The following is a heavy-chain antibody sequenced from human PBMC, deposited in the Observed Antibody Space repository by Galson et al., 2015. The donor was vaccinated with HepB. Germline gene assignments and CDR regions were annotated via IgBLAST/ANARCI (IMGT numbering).Heavy chain of an antibody. V-gene: IGHV3-9*01. CDR2: ISFNSGSI. CDR1: GFTFDDYA. CDR3: AKDTTPVVVPTGYFDL. J-gene: IGHJ2*01. Sequence: SLRLSCAASGFTFDDYAMHWVRQVPGKGLEWVSGISFNSGSIDYADSVEGRFTISRDNAKNSLYLQMNSLRPEDTALYHCAKDTTPVVVPTGYFDLWGRGTLVTVST. D-gene: IGHD2-2*01.